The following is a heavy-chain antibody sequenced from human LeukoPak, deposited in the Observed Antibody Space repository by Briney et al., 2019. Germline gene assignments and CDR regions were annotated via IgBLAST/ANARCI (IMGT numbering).Heavy chain of an antibody. D-gene: IGHD6-13*01. Sequence: VGSLRLSCAASGFTFSSYSMNWVRQAPGKGLEWVSSISSSSSYIYYADSVKGRFTISRDNAKNSLYLQMNSLRAEDTAVYYCSRDLASAGINWSQGTLVTVSS. CDR1: GFTFSSYS. V-gene: IGHV3-21*01. CDR3: SRDLASAGIN. CDR2: ISSSSSYI. J-gene: IGHJ4*02.